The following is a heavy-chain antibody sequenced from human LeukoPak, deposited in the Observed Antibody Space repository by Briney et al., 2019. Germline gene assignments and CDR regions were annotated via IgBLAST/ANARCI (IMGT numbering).Heavy chain of an antibody. V-gene: IGHV5-51*01. CDR3: ARRRASRDPRELWWFDP. J-gene: IGHJ5*02. Sequence: GESLKISCKGSGYSFTSYWIGWVRQMPGKGLEWMGIIYPGDSDTRYSPSFQGQVTISADKSISTAYLQWSSLKASDTAMYYCARRRASRDPRELWWFDPWGQGTLVTVSS. CDR1: GYSFTSYW. D-gene: IGHD1-7*01. CDR2: IYPGDSDT.